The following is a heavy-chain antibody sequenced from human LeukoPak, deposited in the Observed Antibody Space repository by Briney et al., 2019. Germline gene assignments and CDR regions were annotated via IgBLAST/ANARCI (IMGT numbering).Heavy chain of an antibody. J-gene: IGHJ4*02. V-gene: IGHV4-59*01. D-gene: IGHD1-26*01. CDR1: GGSISSYY. CDR3: ARTYSGSPSYDY. Sequence: PSETLSLTCTVSGGSISSYYWSWIRQPPGKGLDWIGYIYYSGSTNYNPSLKSRVTISVDTSKNQFSLKLSSVTAADTAVYYCARTYSGSPSYDYWGQGTLVTVSS. CDR2: IYYSGST.